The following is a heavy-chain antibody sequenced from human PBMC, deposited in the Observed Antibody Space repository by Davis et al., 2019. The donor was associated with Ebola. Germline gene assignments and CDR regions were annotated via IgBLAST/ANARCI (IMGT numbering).Heavy chain of an antibody. CDR2: TYSAGST. Sequence: GESLKISCVVSGLSVSNIYMTWVRQAPGKGLEWVSLTYSAGSTNYADSVKGRFTISRDTSQNTVYLHMNSLRSEDTAVYYCARDPAAYLVVVLAATPHFDYWGQGTLVTVSS. D-gene: IGHD2-15*01. CDR1: GLSVSNIY. V-gene: IGHV3-53*05. CDR3: ARDPAAYLVVVLAATPHFDY. J-gene: IGHJ4*02.